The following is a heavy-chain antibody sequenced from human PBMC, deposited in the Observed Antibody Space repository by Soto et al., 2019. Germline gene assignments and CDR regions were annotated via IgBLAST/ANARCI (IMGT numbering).Heavy chain of an antibody. CDR1: GYTFTSYG. J-gene: IGHJ4*02. D-gene: IGHD6-13*01. CDR2: ISAYNGNT. Sequence: RASVKVSCKASGYTFTSYGISWVRQAPGQGLEWMGWISAYNGNTNYAQKLQGRVTMTTDTSTSTAYMELRSLRSDDTAVYYCARILYSSSWYSFDYWGQGTLVTVSS. CDR3: ARILYSSSWYSFDY. V-gene: IGHV1-18*01.